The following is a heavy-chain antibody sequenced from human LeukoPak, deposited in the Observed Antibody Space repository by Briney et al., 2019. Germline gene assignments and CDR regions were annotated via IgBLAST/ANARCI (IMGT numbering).Heavy chain of an antibody. CDR3: ARVEEGYGSGRRENSYYMDV. Sequence: PSETLSLTCTVSGGSISSGSYYWSWIRQPAGKGLEWIGRIYTSGSTNYNPSLKSRVTISVDTSKNQFSLKLNSVTAADTAVYYCARVEEGYGSGRRENSYYMDVWGKGTTVTISS. CDR2: IYTSGST. J-gene: IGHJ6*03. CDR1: GGSISSGSYY. V-gene: IGHV4-61*02. D-gene: IGHD3-10*01.